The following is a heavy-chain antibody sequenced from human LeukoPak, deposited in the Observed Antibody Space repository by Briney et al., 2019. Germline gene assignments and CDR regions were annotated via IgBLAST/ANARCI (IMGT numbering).Heavy chain of an antibody. J-gene: IGHJ4*02. Sequence: GASVKVSCKASGYTFTSYGIRWVRQAPGQGLEWMGWISAYNGNTNYAQKLQGRVTMTTDTSTSTAYMELRSLRSDDTAVYYCARDSGKYYYDPLDYWGQGTLVTVSS. CDR3: ARDSGKYYYDPLDY. CDR2: ISAYNGNT. V-gene: IGHV1-18*01. CDR1: GYTFTSYG. D-gene: IGHD3-22*01.